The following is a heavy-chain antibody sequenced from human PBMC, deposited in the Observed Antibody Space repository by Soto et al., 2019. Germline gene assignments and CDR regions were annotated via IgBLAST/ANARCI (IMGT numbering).Heavy chain of an antibody. V-gene: IGHV4-39*01. Sequence: SETLSLTCTVSGGSISSSSYYWGWIRQPPGKGLEWIGSIYYSGSTNYNPSLKSRVTISVDTSKNQSSLKLSSVTAADTAVYYCARSTRYCSSTSCRDFFDPWGQGTLVTVSS. CDR2: IYYSGST. D-gene: IGHD2-2*01. J-gene: IGHJ5*02. CDR3: ARSTRYCSSTSCRDFFDP. CDR1: GGSISSSSYY.